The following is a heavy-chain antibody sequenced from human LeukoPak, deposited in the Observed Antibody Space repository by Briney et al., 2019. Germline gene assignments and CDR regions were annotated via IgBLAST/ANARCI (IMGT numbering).Heavy chain of an antibody. Sequence: GASVKVSCKASGYTFTTYFMHWVRQAPGQGLEWMGIIHTSGGTTSYAQKFQGRVTMTRDTSTSTVYMELSSLRSEDTAVYYCARGRGVVIMGIDYWGQGTLVTVSS. CDR1: GYTFTTYF. CDR3: ARGRGVVIMGIDY. D-gene: IGHD2-21*01. J-gene: IGHJ4*02. CDR2: IHTSGGTT. V-gene: IGHV1-46*03.